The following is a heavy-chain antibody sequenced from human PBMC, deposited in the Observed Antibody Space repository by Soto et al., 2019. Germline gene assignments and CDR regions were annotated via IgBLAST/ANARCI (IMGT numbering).Heavy chain of an antibody. CDR1: GGTFSSYA. D-gene: IGHD2-15*01. J-gene: IGHJ5*02. V-gene: IGHV1-69*01. CDR3: ARDLTGYCSGGSCYWFDP. CDR2: IIPIFGTA. Sequence: QVQLVQSGAEVKKPGSSVKVSCKASGGTFSSYAINWVRQAPGQGLEWMGGIIPIFGTANYAQKFQGRVTITADESTSTAYMELSSLRSEDTAVYYCARDLTGYCSGGSCYWFDPWGQGTLVTVSS.